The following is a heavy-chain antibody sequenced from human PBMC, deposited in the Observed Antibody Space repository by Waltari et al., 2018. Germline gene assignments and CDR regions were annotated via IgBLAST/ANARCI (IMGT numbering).Heavy chain of an antibody. CDR2: ISVSGNRE. CDR1: GFMFRAYE. CDR3: ARMMPKYTSGWALDY. Sequence: EVYLVESGGGLEQPGGSLRLSCSASGFMFRAYEMNWVRQAAGKGLEWIAYISVSGNREYYADSVKGRFTISRDNARDLVFLQMYNLRAEDTALDYCARMMPKYTSGWALDYWGQGTLVTVAS. V-gene: IGHV3-48*03. J-gene: IGHJ4*02. D-gene: IGHD6-19*01.